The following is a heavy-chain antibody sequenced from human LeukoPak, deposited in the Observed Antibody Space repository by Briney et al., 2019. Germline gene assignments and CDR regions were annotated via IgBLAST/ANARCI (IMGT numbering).Heavy chain of an antibody. D-gene: IGHD6-13*01. CDR3: ARDVAHIAATNY. Sequence: GGSLRLSCAASGFTFSSYGMNWVRQAPGKGLEWVSSISSSSSYIYYADSVKGRFTISRDNAKNSLYLQMNSLRAEDTAVYYCARDVAHIAATNYWGQGTLVTVSS. V-gene: IGHV3-21*01. CDR1: GFTFSSYG. CDR2: ISSSSSYI. J-gene: IGHJ4*02.